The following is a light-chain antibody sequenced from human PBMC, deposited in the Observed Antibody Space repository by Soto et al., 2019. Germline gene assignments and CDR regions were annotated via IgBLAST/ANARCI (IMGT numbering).Light chain of an antibody. V-gene: IGLV1-40*01. CDR2: ANT. Sequence: QSVLTQPPSVSGAPGQRVTISCTGSRSNIGAAYDVHWYRQLPGTAPDLLIYANTNRPSGVPDRFSGSKSGTSASLAITGLQAEDEADYYCQSYDSSLSAWVFGGGTKLTVL. CDR1: RSNIGAAYD. J-gene: IGLJ3*02. CDR3: QSYDSSLSAWV.